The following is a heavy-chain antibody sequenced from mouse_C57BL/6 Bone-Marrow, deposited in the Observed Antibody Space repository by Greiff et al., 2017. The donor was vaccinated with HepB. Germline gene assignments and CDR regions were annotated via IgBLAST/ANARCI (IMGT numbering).Heavy chain of an antibody. CDR3: VREGAGYYFDY. J-gene: IGHJ2*01. CDR2: IDPSDSET. V-gene: IGHV1-52*01. CDR1: GYTFTSYW. Sequence: QVQLQQPGAELVRPGSSVKLSCKASGYTFTSYWMHWVKQRPIQGLEWIGNIDPSDSETHYNQKFKDKATLTVDKSSSTAYMQLSSLTSEDSAVYYCVREGAGYYFDYWGQGTTLTVSS.